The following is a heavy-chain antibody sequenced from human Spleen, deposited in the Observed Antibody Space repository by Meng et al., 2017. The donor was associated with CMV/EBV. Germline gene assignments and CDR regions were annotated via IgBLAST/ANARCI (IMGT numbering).Heavy chain of an antibody. D-gene: IGHD3-9*01. J-gene: IGHJ4*02. V-gene: IGHV1-2*02. CDR1: GYTFTDYY. CDR2: INPNSGGT. CDR3: ARDSHYDILTGYDSGLDY. Sequence: ASVKVSCKASGYTFTDYYIHWVRQAPGQGLEWMGWINPNSGGTNYAQKFQGRVTMTRDTSISTAYMELSRLRSDDTAVYYCARDSHYDILTGYDSGLDYWGQGTLVTVSS.